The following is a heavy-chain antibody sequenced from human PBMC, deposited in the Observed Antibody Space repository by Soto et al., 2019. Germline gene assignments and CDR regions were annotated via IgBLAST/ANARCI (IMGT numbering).Heavy chain of an antibody. J-gene: IGHJ4*02. Sequence: QVQLVQSGGEVKKPGASVTVSCKASGYTFINYHNTWVRQAPRQGLEWMAWINTYNGMTDYAQRFQGRVTMTRDTSTSTAYMELRNLGSDDTAVYFCAKSPRGEMATDWGQGTLVTVSS. D-gene: IGHD5-12*01. CDR3: AKSPRGEMATD. CDR2: INTYNGMT. V-gene: IGHV1-18*01. CDR1: GYTFINYH.